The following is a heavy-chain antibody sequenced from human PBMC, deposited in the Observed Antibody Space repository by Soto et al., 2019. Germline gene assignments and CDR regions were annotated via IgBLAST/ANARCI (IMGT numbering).Heavy chain of an antibody. CDR2: IKSKTDGATS. V-gene: IGHV3-15*01. J-gene: IGHJ4*02. Sequence: EVQLVESGGGLVKPGGSLRLSCAASGFTFSNAWMSWVRQAPGKGLEWVGGIKSKTDGATSDYAAPVKGRFTISKDSSRNSVYPNMNSRNTADTAVYYCTTEVRVGSAVGDDEGYWGERTLVTVCS. CDR1: GFTFSNAW. CDR3: TTEVRVGSAVGDDEGY. D-gene: IGHD2-2*01.